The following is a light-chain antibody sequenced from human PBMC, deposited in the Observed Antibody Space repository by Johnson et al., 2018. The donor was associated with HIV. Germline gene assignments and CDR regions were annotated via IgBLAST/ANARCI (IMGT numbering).Light chain of an antibody. J-gene: IGLJ1*01. CDR3: GKWDRSLSLYV. CDR2: END. Sequence: QSVLTQPPSVSAAPGQKVTISCSGSNSDIGENYVSWYQQVTGPAPKLLIYENDKRPSGIPDRFSGSKSGTSATLDITGPQTGDEADYYCGKWDRSLSLYVCGTVTKVTAL. V-gene: IGLV1-51*01. CDR1: NSDIGENY.